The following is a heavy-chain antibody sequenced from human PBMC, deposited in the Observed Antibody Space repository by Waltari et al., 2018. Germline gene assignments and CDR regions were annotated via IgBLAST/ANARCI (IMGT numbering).Heavy chain of an antibody. CDR3: ARGGLDSGSYLPTPDPLGY. J-gene: IGHJ4*02. Sequence: QVQLVQSGTEVKKPGASVKVSCKASGYTFTSYGISWVRQAPGQGLGWMGWVNVNNGNTNYEQKLQGRITMTTDTSTNTAYMELKSLRYDDTAVYYCARGGLDSGSYLPTPDPLGYWGQGTLVTVSS. CDR2: VNVNNGNT. CDR1: GYTFTSYG. D-gene: IGHD1-26*01. V-gene: IGHV1-18*01.